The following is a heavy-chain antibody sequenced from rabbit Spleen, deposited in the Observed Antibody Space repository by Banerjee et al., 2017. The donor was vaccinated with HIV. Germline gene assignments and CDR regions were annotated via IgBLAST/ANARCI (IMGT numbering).Heavy chain of an antibody. CDR2: VDTGSSGFT. J-gene: IGHJ6*01. CDR3: ARDTSSSFSSYGLDL. V-gene: IGHV1S40*01. CDR1: GVSFSTSNY. Sequence: QSLEESGGDLVKPGASLTLTCTASGVSFSTSNYMCWVRQAPGKGLEWIACVDTGSSGFTYFASWAKGRFTISKTSSTTVALQMTSLTAADTASYFCARDTSSSFSSYGLDLWGPATLVPS. D-gene: IGHD1-1*01.